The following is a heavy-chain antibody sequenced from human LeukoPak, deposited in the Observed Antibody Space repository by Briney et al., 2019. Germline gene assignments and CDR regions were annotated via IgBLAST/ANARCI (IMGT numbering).Heavy chain of an antibody. CDR2: ISGSGGST. CDR3: AKRHCSSASCYTSTFDY. J-gene: IGHJ4*02. D-gene: IGHD2-2*02. CDR1: GFTFSSYA. V-gene: IGHV3-23*01. Sequence: GGSLRLSCVASGFTFSSYAMSWVRQATGKGLEWVSAISGSGGSTYYADSVKGRFTISRDNSKNTLYLQMNSLRAEDTAVYYCAKRHCSSASCYTSTFDYWGQGTLVTVSS.